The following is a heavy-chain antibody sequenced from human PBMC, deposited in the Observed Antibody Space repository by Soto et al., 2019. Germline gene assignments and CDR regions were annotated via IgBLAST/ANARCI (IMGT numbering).Heavy chain of an antibody. CDR1: GFTFSTFW. V-gene: IGHV3-74*01. Sequence: GGSLRLSCAASGFTFSTFWRHGVRQAPGKGLVWVSRINSDGSKTTYAASVKGRFTISRDNAKNTVYLQMDSLRAEDTAVYYCARGRFLEWLSLDYWGQGTLVTVSS. CDR3: ARGRFLEWLSLDY. D-gene: IGHD3-3*01. CDR2: INSDGSKT. J-gene: IGHJ4*02.